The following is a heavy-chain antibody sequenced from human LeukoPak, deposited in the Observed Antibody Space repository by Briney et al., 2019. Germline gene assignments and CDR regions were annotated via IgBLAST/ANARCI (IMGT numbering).Heavy chain of an antibody. CDR1: GITFGNNW. CDR2: INSDGGGA. J-gene: IGHJ5*02. CDR3: ARDVPHNWFDT. Sequence: GGSLRLSCAASGITFGNNWMHWVRQGPGKGLVWISRINSDGGGAIYADSVKGRFTVSRDNAKNTLYLQMNSLRAEDTAVYYCARDVPHNWFDTWSLGTLVTVSS. V-gene: IGHV3-74*01.